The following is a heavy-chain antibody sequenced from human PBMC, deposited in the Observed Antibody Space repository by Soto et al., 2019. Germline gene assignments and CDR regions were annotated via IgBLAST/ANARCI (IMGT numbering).Heavy chain of an antibody. CDR2: IIPIFGTA. D-gene: IGHD2-15*01. CDR1: GGTFSSYA. Sequence: SVKVSCKASGGTFSSYAISWVRQAPGQGLEWMGGIIPIFGTANYAQKFQGRVTITADESTSTAYMELSSLRSEDTAVYYCAKDSSGTYCSGGSCYNWFDPWG. V-gene: IGHV1-69*13. J-gene: IGHJ5*02. CDR3: AKDSSGTYCSGGSCYNWFDP.